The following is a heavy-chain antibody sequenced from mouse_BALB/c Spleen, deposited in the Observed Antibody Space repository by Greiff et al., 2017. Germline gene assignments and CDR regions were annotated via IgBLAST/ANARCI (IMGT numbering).Heavy chain of an antibody. CDR1: GFTFSSYA. Sequence: EVKVVESGGGLVKPGGSLKLSCAASGFTFSSYAMSWVRQTPEKRLEWVASISSGGSTYYPDSVKGRFTITRDNARNILYLQMSSLRSEDTAMYYCARGYYYYGSYFDYWGQGTTLTVSS. CDR3: ARGYYYYGSYFDY. V-gene: IGHV5-6-5*01. J-gene: IGHJ2*01. D-gene: IGHD1-1*01. CDR2: ISSGGST.